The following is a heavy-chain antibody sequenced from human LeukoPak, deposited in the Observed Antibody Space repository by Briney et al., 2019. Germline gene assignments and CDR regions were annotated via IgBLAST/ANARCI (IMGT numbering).Heavy chain of an antibody. Sequence: GGSLRLSCAASGFTFGSYAMNWVRQAPGRGLEWVSSLPSGGGPSYADSVKGRFTVSRDNSKNTLYLQMNSLRADVTAVYYCAKTITPFTTNWDNSPGAFDVWGQGTVVTVSS. J-gene: IGHJ3*01. CDR2: LPSGGGP. CDR3: AKTITPFTTNWDNSPGAFDV. D-gene: IGHD1/OR15-1a*01. CDR1: GFTFGSYA. V-gene: IGHV3-23*01.